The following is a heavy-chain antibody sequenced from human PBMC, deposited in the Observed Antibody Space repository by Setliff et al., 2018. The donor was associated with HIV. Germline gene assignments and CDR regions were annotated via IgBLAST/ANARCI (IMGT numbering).Heavy chain of an antibody. CDR1: GLTFSSYA. CDR3: AKTLPTLYPPHDYYFAMDV. D-gene: IGHD2-15*01. Sequence: PGGSLRLSCAASGLTFSSYAMSWVRQAPGKGLEWVSSISGSGGSTVSYADSVKGRFTISRDNAKSSLYLQMNSLRAEDTAVYYCAKTLPTLYPPHDYYFAMDVWGQGTTVTVSS. CDR2: ISGSGGSTV. J-gene: IGHJ6*02. V-gene: IGHV3-23*01.